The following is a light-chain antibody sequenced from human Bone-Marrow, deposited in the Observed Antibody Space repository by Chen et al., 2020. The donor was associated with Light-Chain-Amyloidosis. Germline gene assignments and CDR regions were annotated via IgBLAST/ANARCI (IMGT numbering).Light chain of an antibody. Sequence: SYVLTQSPSVSVAPAGTAELTCGGNKIGGESVHWYQQKSGQAPVLVVYDDRSRPSGIPERFSGANSGNTATIIISRVEAGDEADYYCQVWDVSSDHPWVFGGGTKLTVI. V-gene: IGLV3-21*02. CDR3: QVWDVSSDHPWV. CDR1: KIGGES. CDR2: DDR. J-gene: IGLJ3*02.